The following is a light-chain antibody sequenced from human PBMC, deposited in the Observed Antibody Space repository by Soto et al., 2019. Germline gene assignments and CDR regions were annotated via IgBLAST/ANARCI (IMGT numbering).Light chain of an antibody. CDR2: DAS. CDR3: QQRSDWPST. Sequence: EIVLTQSPATLSLSPGERATLSCRASQSVSRYLAWYQQKPGQAPRLLIYDASNRATGIPARFGGSGTGTDFTLTISSLEPEDCAVYYCQQRSDWPSTFGGGTKVQIK. V-gene: IGKV3-11*01. CDR1: QSVSRY. J-gene: IGKJ4*01.